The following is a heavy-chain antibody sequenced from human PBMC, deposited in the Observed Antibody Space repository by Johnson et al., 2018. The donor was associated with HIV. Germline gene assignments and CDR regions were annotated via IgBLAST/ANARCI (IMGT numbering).Heavy chain of an antibody. V-gene: IGHV3-43D*03. CDR3: ARVLIVVVVVAEIDAFDI. CDR2: ISWNGGST. Sequence: VQLVESGGGVVQPGGSLRLSCAASGFTFDDYAMHWVRQAPGKGLEWVSVISWNGGSTYYADSVEGRFTISRDNSEKSLFLQMNSLRAEDTALYYCARVLIVVVVVAEIDAFDIWGQGTMVTVSS. CDR1: GFTFDDYA. J-gene: IGHJ3*02. D-gene: IGHD2-15*01.